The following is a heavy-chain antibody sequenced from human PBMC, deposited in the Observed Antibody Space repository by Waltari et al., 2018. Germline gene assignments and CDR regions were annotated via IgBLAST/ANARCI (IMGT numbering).Heavy chain of an antibody. D-gene: IGHD3-10*01. CDR3: ARRPITMVRGVMYGMDV. CDR1: GRSISSSSYY. V-gene: IGHV4-39*07. CDR2: IYYSGST. Sequence: QLQLQESGPGLVKPSETLSLTCTVSGRSISSSSYYWGWIRPPPGKGLEWLGSIYYSGSTYYNPSLKSRVTISVDTSKNQFSLKLSSVTAADTAMYYCARRPITMVRGVMYGMDVWGQGTTVTVSS. J-gene: IGHJ6*02.